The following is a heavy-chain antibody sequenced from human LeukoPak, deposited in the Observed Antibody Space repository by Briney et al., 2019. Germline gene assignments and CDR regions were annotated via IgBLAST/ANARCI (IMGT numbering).Heavy chain of an antibody. Sequence: GGSLRLSCAASGFTFSGSAMHWVRQASGKGLEWVGRIRSKANSYATAYAASVKGRFTISRDDSKNTAYLQMNSLRAEDTAVYYCTKEGYYGSGSFPDYWGQGTLVTVSS. V-gene: IGHV3-73*01. CDR1: GFTFSGSA. J-gene: IGHJ4*02. D-gene: IGHD3-10*01. CDR2: IRSKANSYAT. CDR3: TKEGYYGSGSFPDY.